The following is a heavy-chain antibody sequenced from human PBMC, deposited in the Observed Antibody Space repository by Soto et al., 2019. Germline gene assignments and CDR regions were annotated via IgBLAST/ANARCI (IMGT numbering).Heavy chain of an antibody. Sequence: PSETLSLTCTVSGASINNYYWSWIRQPPGKGLEWIGYIHYTGSTNYNPSLKSRVTISVDTSKNHFSLKLSSVTAADTAVYYCARGNGYHLYWGQGTPVTVSS. CDR3: ARGNGYHLY. D-gene: IGHD1-1*01. CDR2: IHYTGST. J-gene: IGHJ4*02. CDR1: GASINNYY. V-gene: IGHV4-59*01.